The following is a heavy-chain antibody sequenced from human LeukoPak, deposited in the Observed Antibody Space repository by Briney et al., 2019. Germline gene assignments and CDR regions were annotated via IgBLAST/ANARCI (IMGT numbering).Heavy chain of an antibody. D-gene: IGHD3-10*01. J-gene: IGHJ3*02. Sequence: SETLSLTCTVSGGSISSSSYYWGWIRQPPGTGLEWIGSIYYSGSTYYNPSLKSRVTISVDTSRNQFSLKLSSVTAADTAVYYCARPIYGSGSYYKGDVAFDIWGQGTMVTVSS. CDR1: GGSISSSSYY. CDR2: IYYSGST. CDR3: ARPIYGSGSYYKGDVAFDI. V-gene: IGHV4-39*01.